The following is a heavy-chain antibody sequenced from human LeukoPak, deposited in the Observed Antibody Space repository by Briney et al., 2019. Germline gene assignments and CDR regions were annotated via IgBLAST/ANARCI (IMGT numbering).Heavy chain of an antibody. CDR1: GGSFSGYY. CDR2: INHSGST. Sequence: SETLSLTCAVYGGSFSGYYWSWIRQPPGKGLEWIGEINHSGSTNYNPSLKSRVTISVDTSKNQFSLKLSSVTAADTAVYYCAVYCGGDCYSDDAFDIWGQGTMVTVSS. D-gene: IGHD2-21*02. CDR3: AVYCGGDCYSDDAFDI. J-gene: IGHJ3*02. V-gene: IGHV4-34*01.